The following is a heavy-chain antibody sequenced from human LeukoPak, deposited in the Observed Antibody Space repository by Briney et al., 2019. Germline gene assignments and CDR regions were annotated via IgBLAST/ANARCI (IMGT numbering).Heavy chain of an antibody. CDR2: IYSGGST. V-gene: IGHV3-53*01. Sequence: HPGGSLRLSCAASGFTVSSNYMSWVRQAPGKGLEWVSVIYSGGSTYYADSVKGRFTISRDNSKNTLYLQLNSLRAEDTAIYYCAHHGGGTIRIAAFDIWGQGTMVTVSS. CDR1: GFTVSSNY. CDR3: AHHGGGTIRIAAFDI. J-gene: IGHJ3*02. D-gene: IGHD3-3*01.